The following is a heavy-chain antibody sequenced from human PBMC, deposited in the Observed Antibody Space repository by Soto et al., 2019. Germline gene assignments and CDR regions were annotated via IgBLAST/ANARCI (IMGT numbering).Heavy chain of an antibody. CDR3: ATGGIYYET. D-gene: IGHD1-26*01. CDR1: GFAFRHNY. Sequence: PGGSLRLSCTVSGFAFRHNYLTWIRQAPGKGLEWLSYINTGGSPAYYADSVKGRFTISTDIAKKSLCLQMDSLRADDTGVYYCATGGIYYETWGQGTLVTVSS. J-gene: IGHJ5*02. V-gene: IGHV3-11*01. CDR2: INTGGSPA.